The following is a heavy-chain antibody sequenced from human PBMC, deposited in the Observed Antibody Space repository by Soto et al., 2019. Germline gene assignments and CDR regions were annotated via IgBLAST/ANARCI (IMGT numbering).Heavy chain of an antibody. CDR1: GGSISSYY. Sequence: QVQLQESGPGLVKPSETLSLTCTVSGGSISSYYWSWIRQPPGKGLEWIGYIYYSGSTNYNPSLKSRVTISVDTSKNQFSLKLSSVTAADTAVYYCARHGGYDFWSGYYLSYYYYMDVWGKGTTVTVSS. CDR3: ARHGGYDFWSGYYLSYYYYMDV. V-gene: IGHV4-59*08. CDR2: IYYSGST. D-gene: IGHD3-3*01. J-gene: IGHJ6*03.